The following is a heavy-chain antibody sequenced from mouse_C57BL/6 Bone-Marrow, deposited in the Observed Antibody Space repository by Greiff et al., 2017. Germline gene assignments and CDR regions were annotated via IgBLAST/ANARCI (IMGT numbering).Heavy chain of an antibody. V-gene: IGHV1-64*01. J-gene: IGHJ4*01. CDR2: IHPNSGST. D-gene: IGHD4-1*01. CDR1: GYTFTSYW. Sequence: QVQLQQPGAELVKPGASVKLSCKASGYTFTSYWMHWVKQRPGQGLEWIGMIHPNSGSTNYNEKFQSKATLTVDKSSSTAYMQLSSLTSEDSAVYYCSRGWEDDAMDYWGQGTSVTVAS. CDR3: SRGWEDDAMDY.